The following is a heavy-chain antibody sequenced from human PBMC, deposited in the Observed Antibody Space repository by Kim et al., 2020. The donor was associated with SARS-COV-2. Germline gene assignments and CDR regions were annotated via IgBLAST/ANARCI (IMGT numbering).Heavy chain of an antibody. CDR3: ARAGYSISPFDY. V-gene: IGHV1-8*01. D-gene: IGHD6-6*01. Sequence: GYAQKFQGRVTMTRNTSISTAYMELSSLRSEDTAVYYCARAGYSISPFDYWGQGTLVTVSS. J-gene: IGHJ4*02.